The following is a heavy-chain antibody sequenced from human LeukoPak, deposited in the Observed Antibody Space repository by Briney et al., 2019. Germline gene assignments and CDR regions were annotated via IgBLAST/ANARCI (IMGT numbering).Heavy chain of an antibody. J-gene: IGHJ4*02. Sequence: GGSLRLSCAASGFTFSSYAIHGARRVPAKGLGGGAVITYDGRNAYYADAVKGRFTISRDTSKNMVNLQVNSLRAEDTAVYYCAKAAYSSGWYVSYWGQGTLVTVPS. CDR3: AKAAYSSGWYVSY. CDR2: ITYDGRNA. D-gene: IGHD6-19*01. V-gene: IGHV3-30*18. CDR1: GFTFSSYA.